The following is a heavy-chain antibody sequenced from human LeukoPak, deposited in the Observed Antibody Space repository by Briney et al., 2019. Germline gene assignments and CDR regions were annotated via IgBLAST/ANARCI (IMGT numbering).Heavy chain of an antibody. V-gene: IGHV3-21*01. Sequence: GGSLRLSCAASGFTFSSYSMNWVGQAPGKGLEWVSSISSSSSYIYYEDSVKGGFTISRDKAKNSLYMQMNRLRAEDTAVYYCARWGITIFGVVTEGYFDYWGQGTLVTVSS. CDR1: GFTFSSYS. J-gene: IGHJ4*02. D-gene: IGHD3-3*01. CDR2: ISSSSSYI. CDR3: ARWGITIFGVVTEGYFDY.